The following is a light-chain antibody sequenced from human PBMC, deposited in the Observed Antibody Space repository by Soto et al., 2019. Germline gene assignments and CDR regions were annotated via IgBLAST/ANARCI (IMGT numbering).Light chain of an antibody. CDR2: AES. Sequence: NESTSALSASVVDIATITFLASNDNRNHLNWYPQRPGKVPKLLIYAESNVESGVSSRFSGSGSGTDFTLSISSLHREDFATYYCQQNYSSPMLFGQGTKVDIK. CDR1: NDNRNH. V-gene: IGKV1-39*01. CDR3: QQNYSSPML. J-gene: IGKJ1*01.